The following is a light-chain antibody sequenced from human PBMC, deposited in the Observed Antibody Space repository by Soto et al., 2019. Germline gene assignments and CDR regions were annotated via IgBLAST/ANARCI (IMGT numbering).Light chain of an antibody. CDR1: QSVSSSY. CDR2: GAS. J-gene: IGKJ2*01. CDR3: QQYGSSPPYT. V-gene: IGKV3-20*01. Sequence: EIVLTQSPGTLSLSPGERATLSCRASQSVSSSYLAWYQQKPGQAPRLLIYGASSRATGIPDRFSGSGSGTDFTLTISSLEPEDFAVYYCQQYGSSPPYTFGQATKVDIK.